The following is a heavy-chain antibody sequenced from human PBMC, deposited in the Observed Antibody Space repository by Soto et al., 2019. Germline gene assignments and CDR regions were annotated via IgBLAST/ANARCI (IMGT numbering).Heavy chain of an antibody. CDR1: GFTFSSYS. CDR2: ISSSSYI. V-gene: IGHV3-21*01. J-gene: IGHJ6*02. CDR3: ARQTTVVTPDTYYYYYYGMDV. D-gene: IGHD4-17*01. Sequence: GGSLRLSCAASGFTFSSYSMNWVRQAPGKGLEWVSSISSSSYIYYADSVKGRLTISRDNAKNSLYLQMNSLRAEDTAVYYCARQTTVVTPDTYYYYYYGMDVWGQGTTVTVSS.